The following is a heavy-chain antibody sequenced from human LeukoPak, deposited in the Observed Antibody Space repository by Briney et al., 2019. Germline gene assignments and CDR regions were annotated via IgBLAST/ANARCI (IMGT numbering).Heavy chain of an antibody. CDR2: INPNSGGT. V-gene: IGHV1-2*02. D-gene: IGHD6-19*01. CDR1: GYTFNDYY. Sequence: ASVKVSCKASGYTFNDYYMHWVRPAPGQGLEWMGWINPNSGGTKFAQKFQGRVTMTRDTSISTAYMELSRLRSDDTAVYYCARVQGSGWSYDAFDIWGQGTMVTVSS. J-gene: IGHJ3*02. CDR3: ARVQGSGWSYDAFDI.